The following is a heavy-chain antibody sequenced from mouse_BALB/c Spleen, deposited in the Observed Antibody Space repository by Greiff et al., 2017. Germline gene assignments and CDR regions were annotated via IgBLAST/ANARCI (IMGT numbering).Heavy chain of an antibody. D-gene: IGHD1-1*01. CDR2: INPYNDGT. Sequence: EVQRVESGPELVKPGASVKMSCKASGYTFTSYVMHWVKQKPGQGLEWIGYINPYNDGTKYNEKFKGKATLTSDKSSSTAYMELSSLTPEDSAVYYCARTLYGYAMDYWGQGTSVTVSS. CDR1: GYTFTSYV. V-gene: IGHV1-14*01. CDR3: ARTLYGYAMDY. J-gene: IGHJ4*01.